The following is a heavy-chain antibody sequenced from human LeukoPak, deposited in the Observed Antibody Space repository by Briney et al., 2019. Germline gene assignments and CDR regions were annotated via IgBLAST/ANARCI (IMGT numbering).Heavy chain of an antibody. V-gene: IGHV3-23*01. D-gene: IGHD2-15*01. CDR3: AKHMVGAVQFDY. CDR1: GFTFDDYG. CDR2: ISGSGSNT. J-gene: IGHJ4*02. Sequence: SGGSLRLSCAASGFTFDDYGMSWVRQAPGKGLEWVSAISGSGSNTYYVESVKGRFTISRDNSKNTLYLQMNSLRAEDTAVYYCAKHMVGAVQFDYWGQGTLVTVSS.